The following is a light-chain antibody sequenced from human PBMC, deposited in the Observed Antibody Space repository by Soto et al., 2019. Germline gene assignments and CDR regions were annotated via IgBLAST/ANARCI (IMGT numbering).Light chain of an antibody. CDR2: DTS. Sequence: EIGLTQSPATLSLSPGERATLSCRASQSVSRYLAWYQQKPGQAPRLLIHDTSTRATGVPDTFTGSGSGTEFTLSISRLEPEDSAMYYCQQRFSWPPTFGGGTQLEIK. V-gene: IGKV3-11*01. CDR1: QSVSRY. CDR3: QQRFSWPPT. J-gene: IGKJ4*01.